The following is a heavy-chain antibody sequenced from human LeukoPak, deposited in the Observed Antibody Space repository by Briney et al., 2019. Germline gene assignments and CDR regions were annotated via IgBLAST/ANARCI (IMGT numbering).Heavy chain of an antibody. CDR3: ARVYYSSSYDYWYFDL. CDR1: GGYIRGYY. J-gene: IGHJ2*01. Sequence: SETLSLTCTVSGGYIRGYYWSWIRQPTGKGLEWIGYIYYSGSTNYNPSLKSRVTISVGTSKKQLSLKLSSVTAADTAVYYCARVYYSSSYDYWYFDLWGRGTLVTVSS. V-gene: IGHV4-59*01. D-gene: IGHD6-13*01. CDR2: IYYSGST.